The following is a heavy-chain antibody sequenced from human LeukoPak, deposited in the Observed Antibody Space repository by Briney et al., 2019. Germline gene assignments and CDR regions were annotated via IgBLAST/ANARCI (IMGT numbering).Heavy chain of an antibody. V-gene: IGHV4-39*01. CDR3: ARQFGYTSASDAFDI. CDR1: GGSISSSDYY. Sequence: SQTLSLTCTVSGGSISSSDYYWGWIRRPPGKGREWIGTLSYGGSTYYSPSLESRVTISVDTSKNQFSLKLSSVTAADTALYYCARQFGYTSASDAFDIWGQGTTVTVSS. CDR2: LSYGGST. D-gene: IGHD6-19*01. J-gene: IGHJ3*02.